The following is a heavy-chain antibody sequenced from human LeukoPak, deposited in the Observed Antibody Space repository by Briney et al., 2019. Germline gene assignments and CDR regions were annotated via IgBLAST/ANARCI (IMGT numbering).Heavy chain of an antibody. V-gene: IGHV3-30*02. CDR3: AKDLSNYLDY. CDR2: IRYDGSNK. Sequence: GGSLRLSCAASGFTFSSYGMHWVRQAPGKGLEWVAFIRYDGSNKYYADSAKGRFTISRGNSKNTLYLQMNSLRAEDTAVYYCAKDLSNYLDYWGQGTLVTVSS. J-gene: IGHJ4*02. CDR1: GFTFSSYG.